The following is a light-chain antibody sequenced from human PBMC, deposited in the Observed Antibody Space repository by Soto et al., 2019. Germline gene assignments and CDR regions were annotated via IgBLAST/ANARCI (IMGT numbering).Light chain of an antibody. J-gene: IGKJ4*01. CDR2: CSS. CDR3: QKRSNWPPLT. Sequence: EIVLTQSPGTLSLSPGERATLSCRASQSFSSSYLAWYQQKPGQAPRLLIYCSSNRATGIPARFNGSGSGTDFTLTISHLEAEDFSVYCCQKRSNWPPLTFGGGTKVDIK. CDR1: QSFSSSY. V-gene: IGKV3D-20*02.